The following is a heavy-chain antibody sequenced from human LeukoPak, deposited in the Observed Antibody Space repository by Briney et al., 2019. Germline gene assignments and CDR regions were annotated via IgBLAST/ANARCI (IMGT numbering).Heavy chain of an antibody. D-gene: IGHD7-27*01. CDR3: ARQDSSLGPFDY. CDR2: IYPRDSDT. Sequence: GESLKISCKASGYTFTSYWIAWVRQMPGKGLECMGIIYPRDSDTRYSPSFQGQVTISADKSISTAYLQWSSLKASDTAMYYCARQDSSLGPFDYWGQGILVAVSS. V-gene: IGHV5-51*01. J-gene: IGHJ4*02. CDR1: GYTFTSYW.